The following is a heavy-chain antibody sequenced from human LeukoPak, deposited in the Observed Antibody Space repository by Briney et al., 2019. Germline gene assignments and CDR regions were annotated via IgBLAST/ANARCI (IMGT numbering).Heavy chain of an antibody. CDR1: GFTFSSYA. CDR3: ARDGDSSGYYPDY. D-gene: IGHD3-22*01. V-gene: IGHV3-30-3*01. CDR2: ISYDGSNK. Sequence: PGGSLRLSCAASGFTFSSYAMHWVRQAPGKGLEWVAVISYDGSNKYYADSVKGRFTISRDNSKNTLYLQMNSLRAEDTAVYYCARDGDSSGYYPDYWGQGTLVTVSS. J-gene: IGHJ4*02.